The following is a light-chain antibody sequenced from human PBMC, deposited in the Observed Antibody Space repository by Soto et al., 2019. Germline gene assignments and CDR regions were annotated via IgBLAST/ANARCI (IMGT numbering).Light chain of an antibody. CDR3: QQYNNGTPWT. V-gene: IGKV3-15*01. Sequence: IVMTQSPATLSVYKGERATLSCRASQSVSSNLAWYQQKPGQAPRLLIYGASTRATGIPARFSGSGSGTEFTLTISSLQSEDFAVYYCQQYNNGTPWTFGQGTKVDIK. CDR2: GAS. CDR1: QSVSSN. J-gene: IGKJ1*01.